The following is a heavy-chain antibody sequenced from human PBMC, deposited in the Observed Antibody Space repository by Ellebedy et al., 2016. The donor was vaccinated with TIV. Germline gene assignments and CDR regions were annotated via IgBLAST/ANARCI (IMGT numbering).Heavy chain of an antibody. CDR2: VYPEDSDT. Sequence: GESLKISCKGSGYSFSHYWIGWVRQMPGKGLEWIGIVYPEDSDTRYSPSFQGQVTISAAIYISTAYLQWSSLKASDTATYYCARHSTPYSGYDTDFDFWGQGTLVTVSS. CDR1: GYSFSHYW. D-gene: IGHD5-12*01. CDR3: ARHSTPYSGYDTDFDF. V-gene: IGHV5-51*01. J-gene: IGHJ4*02.